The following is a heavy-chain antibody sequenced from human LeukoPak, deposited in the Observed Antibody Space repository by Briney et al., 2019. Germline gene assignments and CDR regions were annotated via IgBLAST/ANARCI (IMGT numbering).Heavy chain of an antibody. D-gene: IGHD3-9*01. CDR2: ISAYNGNT. V-gene: IGHV1-18*01. CDR3: ARGGPFEDYYYGMDV. CDR1: GYTFTSYG. Sequence: ASVKVSCKASGYTFTSYGIIWVRQAPGQGLEWMGWISAYNGNTNYAQKLQGRVTMTTDTSTSTAYMELRSLRSDDTAVYYCARGGPFEDYYYGMDVWGQGTTVTVSS. J-gene: IGHJ6*02.